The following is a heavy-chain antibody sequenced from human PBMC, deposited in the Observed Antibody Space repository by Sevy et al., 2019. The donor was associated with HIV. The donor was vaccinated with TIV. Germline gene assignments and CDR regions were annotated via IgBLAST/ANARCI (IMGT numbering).Heavy chain of an antibody. Sequence: SETLSLTCTVSGGSISSGGYYWSWIRQHPGKGLEWIGYIYYSGSTYYNPSLKSRVTISVDTSKNQFSLKLSSVTAAETAVYYCARDGSGYSSGWNYFDYWGQGTLVTVSS. J-gene: IGHJ4*02. CDR2: IYYSGST. V-gene: IGHV4-31*03. CDR1: GGSISSGGYY. D-gene: IGHD6-19*01. CDR3: ARDGSGYSSGWNYFDY.